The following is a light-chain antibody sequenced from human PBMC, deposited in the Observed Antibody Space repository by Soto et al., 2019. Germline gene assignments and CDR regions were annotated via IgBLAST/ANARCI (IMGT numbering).Light chain of an antibody. J-gene: IGKJ2*01. Sequence: DLQMTQSPSSLSASVGDTVTIKCRTSQSINGYLNWYQQKPGKAPNLLIFDTSNIHSGVPLRFSGSGSETEFTLTISGVQPEDVASYYCQQFYKTPYTFGQGTKLEIK. CDR3: QQFYKTPYT. CDR1: QSINGY. V-gene: IGKV1-39*01. CDR2: DTS.